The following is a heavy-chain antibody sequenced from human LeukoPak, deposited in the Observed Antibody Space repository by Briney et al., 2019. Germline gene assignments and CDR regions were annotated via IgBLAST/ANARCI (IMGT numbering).Heavy chain of an antibody. Sequence: GASVKVSCKASGYTFTSYGISWVRQAPGQGLEWLGWISAYNGNTNYAQKLQGRVTMTTDTSTSTAYMELRSLRSDDTAVYYCARALWFGELNWFDPWGQGTLVTVSS. J-gene: IGHJ5*02. V-gene: IGHV1-18*01. D-gene: IGHD3-10*01. CDR1: GYTFTSYG. CDR3: ARALWFGELNWFDP. CDR2: ISAYNGNT.